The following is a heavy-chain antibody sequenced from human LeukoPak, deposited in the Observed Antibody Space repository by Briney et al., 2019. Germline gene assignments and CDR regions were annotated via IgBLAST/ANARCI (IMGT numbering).Heavy chain of an antibody. J-gene: IGHJ3*02. CDR3: ANDIGQTDSPPEAFDI. Sequence: ACRSLRLSCAASGFTFDDYARDWVRQAPGKGREWCSGISWNSGSIGYADSVKGRFTISRDNAKNSLYLQMNSLSADDTALYYSANDIGQTDSPPEAFDIWGRGTMVTVSS. V-gene: IGHV3-9*01. CDR1: GFTFDDYA. CDR2: ISWNSGSI. D-gene: IGHD1-1*01.